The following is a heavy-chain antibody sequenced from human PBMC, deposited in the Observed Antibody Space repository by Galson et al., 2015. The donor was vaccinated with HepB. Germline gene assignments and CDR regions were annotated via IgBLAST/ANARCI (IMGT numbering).Heavy chain of an antibody. D-gene: IGHD2-2*01. V-gene: IGHV5-51*01. CDR2: IYPGDAYT. Sequence: QSGAAVKQPGESLKISCKGSGYSFTNYWSGWVRQMPGKRLEWSGIIYPGDAYTPYRQSFPGQVTISANTSFNTAYLQWSSLKTSDTALYYCPRSAVPVARGYYYYYCMDGWGQGTTVTVSS. J-gene: IGHJ6*02. CDR1: GYSFTNYW. CDR3: PRSAVPVARGYYYYYCMDG.